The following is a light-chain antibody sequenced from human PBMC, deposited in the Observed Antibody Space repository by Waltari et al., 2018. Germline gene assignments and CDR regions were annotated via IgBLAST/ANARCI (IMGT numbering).Light chain of an antibody. J-gene: IGKJ5*01. CDR2: WAY. Sequence: IVVTQSPDSLAVSLGERVTINCRSNQSLLYDSNNRKYLAWYQQKPGQPPRPLIYWAYMRQSGVPDRFTGSGSGTDFTLTISSLQAEDVAVYYCLHYYIPPLTFGQGTRLEIK. CDR1: QSLLYDSNNRKY. V-gene: IGKV4-1*01. CDR3: LHYYIPPLT.